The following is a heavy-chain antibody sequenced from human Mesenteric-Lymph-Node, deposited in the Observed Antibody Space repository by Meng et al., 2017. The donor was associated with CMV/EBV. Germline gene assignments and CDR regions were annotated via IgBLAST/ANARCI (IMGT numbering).Heavy chain of an antibody. CDR1: GFTFSSYG. J-gene: IGHJ4*02. D-gene: IGHD3-16*01. Sequence: LSLTCAASGFTFSSYGMHWVRQAPGKGLEWVAFIHYDGSNKYYADSVKGRFTISRDNSKNTLYLQMNSLRAEDTAVYYCASLGWSGYYFDYWGQGTLVTVSS. CDR3: ASLGWSGYYFDY. CDR2: IHYDGSNK. V-gene: IGHV3-30*02.